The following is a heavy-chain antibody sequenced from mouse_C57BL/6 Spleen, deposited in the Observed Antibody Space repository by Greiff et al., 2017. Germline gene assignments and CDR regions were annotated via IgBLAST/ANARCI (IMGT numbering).Heavy chain of an antibody. Sequence: VQLQQPGAELVKPGASVKLSCKASGYTFTSYWMQWVKQRPGQGLEWIGEIDPSDSYTNYNQKFKGKATLTVDTSSSTAYMQLSSLTSEDSAVYYCERRRSTMVTIFDYWGQGTTLTVSS. J-gene: IGHJ2*01. D-gene: IGHD2-2*01. CDR1: GYTFTSYW. CDR2: IDPSDSYT. V-gene: IGHV1-50*01. CDR3: ERRRSTMVTIFDY.